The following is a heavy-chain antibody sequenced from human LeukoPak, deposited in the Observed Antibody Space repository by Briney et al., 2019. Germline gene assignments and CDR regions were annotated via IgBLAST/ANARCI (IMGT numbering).Heavy chain of an antibody. J-gene: IGHJ4*02. Sequence: PSETLSLTCTVSGGSISSYYWGWIRQPPGKGLEWIGSIYYSGSTYYNPSLKSRVTISVDTSKNQFSLKLSSVTAADTAVYYCARGGPPDCSGDSCPFDYWGQGTLVTVSS. CDR2: IYYSGST. CDR1: GGSISSYY. CDR3: ARGGPPDCSGDSCPFDY. V-gene: IGHV4-39*07. D-gene: IGHD2-15*01.